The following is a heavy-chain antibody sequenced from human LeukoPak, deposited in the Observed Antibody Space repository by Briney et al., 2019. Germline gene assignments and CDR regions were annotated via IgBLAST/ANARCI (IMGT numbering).Heavy chain of an antibody. J-gene: IGHJ6*02. CDR1: GFTFSSYG. V-gene: IGHV3-30*02. D-gene: IGHD3-9*01. CDR3: ANGRSYYDILTGHTFDYYGMDV. Sequence: GGSLRLSRAASGFTFSSYGMHWVRQAPGKGLEWVAFIRYDGSNKYYADSVKGRFTISRDNSKNTLYLQMNSLRAEDTAAYYCANGRSYYDILTGHTFDYYGMDVWGQGTTVTVSS. CDR2: IRYDGSNK.